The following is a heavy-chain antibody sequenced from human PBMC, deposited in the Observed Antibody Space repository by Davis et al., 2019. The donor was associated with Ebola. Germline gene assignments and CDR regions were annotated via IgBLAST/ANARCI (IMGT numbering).Heavy chain of an antibody. CDR2: MSGSGGST. D-gene: IGHD6-13*01. Sequence: GGSLRLSCSASGFTLSSYAMNWVRQAPGKGLEWVSGMSGSGGSTYYADSVKGRFTISRDNSKNSLYLQMNSLRAEDTAVYYCAREWSSPRSYYYYGMDVWGQGTTVTVSS. CDR3: AREWSSPRSYYYYGMDV. CDR1: GFTLSSYA. V-gene: IGHV3-23*01. J-gene: IGHJ6*02.